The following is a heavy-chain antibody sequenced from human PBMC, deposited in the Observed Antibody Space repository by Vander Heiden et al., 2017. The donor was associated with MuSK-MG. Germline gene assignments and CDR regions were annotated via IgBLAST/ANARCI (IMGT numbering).Heavy chain of an antibody. D-gene: IGHD3-10*01. J-gene: IGHJ6*03. CDR3: AKAWGSGSYYEQGPSWYMDV. CDR1: GFTFDDYA. CDR2: ISWNSGSI. Sequence: EVQLVESGGGLVQPGRSLRLSCAASGFTFDDYAMHGVRQAPGKGLEWVSGISWNSGSIGYAGSVKGRFTISRDNAKNSLYLQMNSLRAEDTTLYYCAKAWGSGSYYEQGPSWYMDVWGKGTTVTVSS. V-gene: IGHV3-9*01.